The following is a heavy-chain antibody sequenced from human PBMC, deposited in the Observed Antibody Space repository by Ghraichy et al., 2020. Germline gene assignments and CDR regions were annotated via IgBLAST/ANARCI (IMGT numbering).Heavy chain of an antibody. V-gene: IGHV3-48*01. CDR1: GFTFSTFSAYS. CDR3: ARGDNSGRGSFDY. Sequence: GSLRLSCAASGFTFSTFSAYSMNWVRQAPGKGLEWISYISRGSSTIYYADSVKCRFIISRDNANDSLYLQMKSLRVEDTAVYYCARGDNSGRGSFDYWGHGTVVTVSS. J-gene: IGHJ4*01. CDR2: ISRGSSTI. D-gene: IGHD1-26*01.